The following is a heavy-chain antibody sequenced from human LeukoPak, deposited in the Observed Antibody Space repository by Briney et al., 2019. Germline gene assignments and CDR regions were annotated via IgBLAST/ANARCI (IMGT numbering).Heavy chain of an antibody. V-gene: IGHV3-7*04. CDR2: INTDGSGK. D-gene: IGHD2-15*01. Sequence: GGSLKLSCAASGFTFSSYWMSWVRQVPGKGLEWVGNINTDGSGKYYVDAVRGRFTISRDNAKNPLYLQMNSLRAEDTAVYYCLRDYSGFWGQGTLVTVSS. CDR1: GFTFSSYW. CDR3: LRDYSGF. J-gene: IGHJ4*02.